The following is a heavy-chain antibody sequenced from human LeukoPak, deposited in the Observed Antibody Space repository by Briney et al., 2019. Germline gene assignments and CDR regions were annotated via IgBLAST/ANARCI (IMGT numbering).Heavy chain of an antibody. CDR2: IKQDGSEK. J-gene: IGHJ5*02. V-gene: IGHV3-7*01. Sequence: PGGSLRLSCAASGFTFSSYWMSWVRQAPGKGLEWVANIKQDGSEKYYVDSVKGRFTISRDNAKNPLYLQMNSLRAEDTAVYYCARDRGPYYYDSSGYVRWFDPWGQGTLVTVSS. CDR3: ARDRGPYYYDSSGYVRWFDP. CDR1: GFTFSSYW. D-gene: IGHD3-22*01.